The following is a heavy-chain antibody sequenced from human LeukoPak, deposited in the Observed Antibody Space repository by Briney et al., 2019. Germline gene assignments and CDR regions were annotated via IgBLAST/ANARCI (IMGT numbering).Heavy chain of an antibody. CDR3: AKEGYSGYYAFDI. J-gene: IGHJ3*02. D-gene: IGHD5-12*01. CDR1: GFTFSSYG. Sequence: GGSLRLSCAASGFTFSSYGMSWIRQAPGKGLEWVSYISTSGSYTNYADSVKGRFTISRDNAKNSLYLQMNSLRADDTAMYYCAKEGYSGYYAFDIWGQGTMVTVSS. CDR2: ISTSGSYT. V-gene: IGHV3-11*05.